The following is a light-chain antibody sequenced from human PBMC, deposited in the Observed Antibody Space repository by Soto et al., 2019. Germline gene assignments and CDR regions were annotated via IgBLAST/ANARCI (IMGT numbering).Light chain of an antibody. CDR3: SSYTSSSTKV. J-gene: IGLJ1*01. CDR1: SRGYNF. Sequence: QSALTQPASVSGAPGQLITISCTGTSRGYNFVSWYQQHPGKAPKLLIYEDSKRPSGVSNRFSGSKSGNTASLTISGLQAEDEADYYCSSYTSSSTKVFGTGTKVTVL. V-gene: IGLV2-14*02. CDR2: EDS.